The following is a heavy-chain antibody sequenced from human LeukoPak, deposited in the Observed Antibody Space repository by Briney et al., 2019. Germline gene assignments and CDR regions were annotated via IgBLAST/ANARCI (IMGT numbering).Heavy chain of an antibody. J-gene: IGHJ4*02. D-gene: IGHD3-22*01. V-gene: IGHV3-30*04. CDR1: GFTFSSYA. Sequence: PGRSLRLSCATSGFTFSSYAMHWVRRAPGKGLEWVAVISYDGRNKYYADSVKGRFTISRDNSKNTLYLQMNSLRSHDTAVYYCVRPYYYDSSGYYPYYFDYWGQGTLVTVSS. CDR3: VRPYYYDSSGYYPYYFDY. CDR2: ISYDGRNK.